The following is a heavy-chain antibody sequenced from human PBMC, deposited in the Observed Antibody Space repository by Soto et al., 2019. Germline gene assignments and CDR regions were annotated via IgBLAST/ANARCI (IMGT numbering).Heavy chain of an antibody. Sequence: ASVKVSCKASGYTFTSYGISWVRQAPGQGLEWMGWISAYNGNTNYAQKLQGRVTMTTDTSTSTAYMELRSLRSDDTAVYYCARGGSDFWSGYRPYYYYYYGMDVWGQGTTVTVSS. D-gene: IGHD3-3*01. V-gene: IGHV1-18*04. J-gene: IGHJ6*02. CDR2: ISAYNGNT. CDR3: ARGGSDFWSGYRPYYYYYYGMDV. CDR1: GYTFTSYG.